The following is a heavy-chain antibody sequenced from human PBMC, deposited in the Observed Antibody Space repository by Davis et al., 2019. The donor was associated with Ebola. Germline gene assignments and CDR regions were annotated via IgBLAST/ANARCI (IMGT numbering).Heavy chain of an antibody. CDR2: ISSSSSTI. D-gene: IGHD3-10*01. V-gene: IGHV3-48*02. CDR1: GFTFSGYS. J-gene: IGHJ4*02. CDR3: ARDVLWLGELDY. Sequence: AGTLRLSCAASGFTFSGYSMNWVRQAPGKGLEWVSYISSSSSTIYYADTVKVRFTISRDNAKNSLYLQRKSLRDEDTAVYYCARDVLWLGELDYWGQGTLVTVSS.